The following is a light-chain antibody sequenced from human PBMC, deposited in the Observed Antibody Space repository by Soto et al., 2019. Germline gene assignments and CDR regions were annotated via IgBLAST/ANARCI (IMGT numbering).Light chain of an antibody. CDR3: QQHGISHIT. CDR1: QSVSSSY. V-gene: IGKV3-20*01. Sequence: VGTQSSGTLSLSPGERATLSCRASQSVSSSYLAWYQQKPGQPPRLLIFGASSRATGIPDRFSGSGSGTDFTLTISRLEPGDFAVYYCQQHGISHITFGQGTRLEI. CDR2: GAS. J-gene: IGKJ5*01.